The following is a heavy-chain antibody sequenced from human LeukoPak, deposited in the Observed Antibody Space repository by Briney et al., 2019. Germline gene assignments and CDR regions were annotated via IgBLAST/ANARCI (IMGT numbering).Heavy chain of an antibody. CDR3: ARLLPSANYDILTGYPPYYFDY. Sequence: KYGESLKISCKGSGYSFTSYWIGWVRQMPGKGLEWMGIIYPGDSDTRYSPSSQGQVTISADKSISTAYLQWSSLKASDTAMYYCARLLPSANYDILTGYPPYYFDYWGQGTLVTVSS. D-gene: IGHD3-9*01. J-gene: IGHJ4*02. CDR1: GYSFTSYW. V-gene: IGHV5-51*01. CDR2: IYPGDSDT.